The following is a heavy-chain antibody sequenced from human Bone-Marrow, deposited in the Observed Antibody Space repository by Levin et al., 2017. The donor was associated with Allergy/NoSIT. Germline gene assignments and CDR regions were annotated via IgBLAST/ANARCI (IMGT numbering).Heavy chain of an antibody. CDR3: VRGSSAYGRMATLTFDS. Sequence: TPSETLSLTCTVSGGSIRSDGYSHSYWSWIRQSAEKGLEWIGYVFYSGTSYYNPSLNSRASISQDTSNNQFFLELTSVTAADTAVYFCVRGSSAYGRMATLTFDSWGQGVRVIVSS. D-gene: IGHD1-26*01. J-gene: IGHJ4*02. V-gene: IGHV4-30-4*01. CDR1: GGSIRSDGYSHSY. CDR2: VFYSGTS.